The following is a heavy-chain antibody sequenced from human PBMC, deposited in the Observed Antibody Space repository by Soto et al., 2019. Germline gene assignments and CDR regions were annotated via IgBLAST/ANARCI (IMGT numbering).Heavy chain of an antibody. D-gene: IGHD3-22*01. CDR3: GKVYIYYDSSVYYS. CDR1: GFTFSSYW. Sequence: PGGSLRLSCAASGFTFSSYWMSWVRQAPGKGLEWVANIKQDGSEKYYVDSVKGRFTISRDNAKNTLYLQMNSLRAEDTAVYYYGKVYIYYDSSVYYSGGQEPLVTVPS. V-gene: IGHV3-7*03. J-gene: IGHJ4*02. CDR2: IKQDGSEK.